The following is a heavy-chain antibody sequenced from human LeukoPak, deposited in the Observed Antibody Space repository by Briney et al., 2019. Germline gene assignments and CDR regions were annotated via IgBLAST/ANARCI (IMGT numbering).Heavy chain of an antibody. Sequence: SETLSLTCAVSGGPLSPHYWSWIRRPLGKGLEWIGEINNRGTTNYSPSLRGRATISVDTSKNQFSLRLTSVTAADTAMYYCARVPLWWLTPFDFWGQGTLATVSS. J-gene: IGHJ4*02. CDR1: GGPLSPHY. CDR3: ARVPLWWLTPFDF. CDR2: INNRGTT. D-gene: IGHD5-12*01. V-gene: IGHV4-34*01.